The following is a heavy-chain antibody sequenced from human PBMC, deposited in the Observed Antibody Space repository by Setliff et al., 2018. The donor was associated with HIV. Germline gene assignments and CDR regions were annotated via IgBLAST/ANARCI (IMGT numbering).Heavy chain of an antibody. CDR3: ARLVGGGSSSSFFFDY. D-gene: IGHD6-6*01. CDR1: GGSFSGYY. V-gene: IGHV4-34*01. Sequence: KPSETLSLTCAVYGGSFSGYYWNWVRQPPGKGLEWIGEINLIRRTNYNPSLKSRVSISLDTSKNQFSLKLTSVTAADTAVYYCARLVGGGSSSSFFFDYWGQGTLVTVSS. CDR2: INLIRRT. J-gene: IGHJ4*02.